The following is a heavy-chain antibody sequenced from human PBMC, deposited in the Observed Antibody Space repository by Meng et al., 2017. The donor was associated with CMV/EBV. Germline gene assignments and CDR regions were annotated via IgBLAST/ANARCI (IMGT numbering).Heavy chain of an antibody. CDR2: IYSGGST. CDR3: ARERVVVVPAATLDYGMDV. CDR1: EFTVSSNY. D-gene: IGHD2-2*01. J-gene: IGHJ6*02. V-gene: IGHV3-53*01. Sequence: GESLKISCAASEFTVSSNYMSWVRQAPGKGLEWVSVIYSGGSTYYADSVKGRFTISRDNSKNTLYLQMNSLRAEDTAVYYCARERVVVVPAATLDYGMDVWGQGTTVTVSS.